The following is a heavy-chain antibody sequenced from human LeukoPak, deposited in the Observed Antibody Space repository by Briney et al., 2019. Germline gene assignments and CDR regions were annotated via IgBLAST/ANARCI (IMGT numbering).Heavy chain of an antibody. D-gene: IGHD4-11*01. CDR3: ARSKIDY. V-gene: IGHV3-7*01. J-gene: IGHJ4*02. CDR1: GFTFSNYW. CDR2: INEDGSER. Sequence: GGSLTLSCTASGFTFSNYWMMWVRQAPGKGLEWVANINEDGSERYYADSVEGRFTISRDNAKNSLDLQMNSLRADDTAIYYCARSKIDYWGQGTLVTVSS.